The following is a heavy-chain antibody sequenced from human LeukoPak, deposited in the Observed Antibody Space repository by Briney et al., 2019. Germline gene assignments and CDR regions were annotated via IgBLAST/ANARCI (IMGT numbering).Heavy chain of an antibody. D-gene: IGHD2-2*01. J-gene: IGHJ3*02. Sequence: ASVKVSCKASGYXFTSYGISWVRQAPGQGLEWMGWISAYNGNTKYAQKFQGRVTMTTDTSTSTVYVELRSLRSDDTAVYYCVRGSRADDAFDIWGQGTRVTVSS. V-gene: IGHV1-18*01. CDR3: VRGSRADDAFDI. CDR2: ISAYNGNT. CDR1: GYXFTSYG.